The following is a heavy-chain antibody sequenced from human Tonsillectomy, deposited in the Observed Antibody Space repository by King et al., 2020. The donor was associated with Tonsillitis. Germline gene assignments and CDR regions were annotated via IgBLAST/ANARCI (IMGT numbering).Heavy chain of an antibody. CDR3: AREDTGGPYWYVDL. Sequence: VQLVQSGGGLVQPGGSLRLSCAASGFTVSSNYMSWVRQAPGKGLEWVSVIYIGGSTYYADSVKGRFTISRDNSKNTLYLQMNSLRAEDTAVYYCAREDTGGPYWYVDLWGRGTLVTVSS. CDR2: IYIGGST. CDR1: GFTVSSNY. V-gene: IGHV3-66*01. J-gene: IGHJ2*01. D-gene: IGHD3-10*01.